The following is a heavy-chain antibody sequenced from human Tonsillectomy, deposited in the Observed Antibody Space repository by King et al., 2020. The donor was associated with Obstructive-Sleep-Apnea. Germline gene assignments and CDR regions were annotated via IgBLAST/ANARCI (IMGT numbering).Heavy chain of an antibody. CDR3: ANPRDEWFDY. D-gene: IGHD5-24*01. J-gene: IGHJ4*02. V-gene: IGHV3-23*04. Sequence: VQLVESGGGLDPPGGPLRLSCLALGSTFSSYAMSWVRQAPGKGLEGVSAISGSGGSTYYADSMKGRFTISRDNSKNTLYLQMNSLRAEDTAVYYCANPRDEWFDYWGQGTLVTVSS. CDR2: ISGSGGST. CDR1: GSTFSSYA.